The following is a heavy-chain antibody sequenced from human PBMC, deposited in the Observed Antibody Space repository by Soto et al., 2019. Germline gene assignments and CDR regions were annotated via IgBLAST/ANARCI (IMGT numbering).Heavy chain of an antibody. CDR1: GFIFSRYG. Sequence: QVQLVESGGGVVQPGRSLRLSCAASGFIFSRYGMHWVRQAPGKGLEWVATLWHDGSNEFYAESMKGRFTISRENPRNTLYLQMNSLRSEDTAVYYCGREMGYGDSGLDVWGQGTTVTVSS. V-gene: IGHV3-33*01. CDR2: LWHDGSNE. CDR3: GREMGYGDSGLDV. D-gene: IGHD4-17*01. J-gene: IGHJ6*02.